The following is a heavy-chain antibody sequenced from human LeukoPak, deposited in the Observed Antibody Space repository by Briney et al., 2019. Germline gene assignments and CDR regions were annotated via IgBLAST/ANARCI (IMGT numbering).Heavy chain of an antibody. D-gene: IGHD1-20*01. Sequence: PGGSLRLSCAASGSTFSSYGMSWVRQAPGKGLEWVSAISGSGGSTYYADSVKGRFTISRDNSKNTLYLQMNSLRAEDTAVYYCAKGRRYNWNPDAFDIWGQGTMVTVSS. V-gene: IGHV3-23*01. CDR1: GSTFSSYG. J-gene: IGHJ3*02. CDR3: AKGRRYNWNPDAFDI. CDR2: ISGSGGST.